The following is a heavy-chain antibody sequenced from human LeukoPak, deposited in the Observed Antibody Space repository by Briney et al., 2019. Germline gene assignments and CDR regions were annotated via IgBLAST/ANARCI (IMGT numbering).Heavy chain of an antibody. D-gene: IGHD6-13*01. CDR3: ARMWSTATSGWNWFDP. CDR1: GYTFTGYY. Sequence: ASVKVFCKASGYTFTGYYVYWVRQAPGQGLEWMGWINPNSGDTNHAQKFQGRVTMTRDTSISTAYMELSSLRSDDTAMYYCARMWSTATSGWNWFDPWGQGTLVTVSS. V-gene: IGHV1-2*02. J-gene: IGHJ5*02. CDR2: INPNSGDT.